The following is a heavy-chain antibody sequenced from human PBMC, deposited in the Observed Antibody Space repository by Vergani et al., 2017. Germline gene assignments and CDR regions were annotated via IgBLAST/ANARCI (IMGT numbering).Heavy chain of an antibody. D-gene: IGHD2-2*01. CDR2: IYYSGST. Sequence: QVQLQESGPGLVKPSETLSLTCTVSGGSVSSGSYYWSWIRQPPGKGLEWIGYIYYSGSTNYNPSLKSRVTISVDTSKNQFSLKLSSVTAADTAVYYCARVTGKDIVVVPAHYYMDVWGKGTTVTVSS. V-gene: IGHV4-61*01. J-gene: IGHJ6*03. CDR1: GGSVSSGSYY. CDR3: ARVTGKDIVVVPAHYYMDV.